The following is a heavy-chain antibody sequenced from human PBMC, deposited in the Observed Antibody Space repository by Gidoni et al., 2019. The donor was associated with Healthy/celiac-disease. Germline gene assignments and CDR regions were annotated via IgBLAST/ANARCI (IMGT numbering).Heavy chain of an antibody. Sequence: QLQLQESGPGLVKPSETLSLTCTVSGCSISSSSYYWGWIRQPPGKGLEWIGSIYYSGSTYYNPSLKSRVTISVDTSKNQFSLKLSSVTAADTDVYYCARYSSFLGPGQYWGQGTLVTVSS. D-gene: IGHD6-6*01. CDR2: IYYSGST. J-gene: IGHJ4*02. CDR1: GCSISSSSYY. V-gene: IGHV4-39*01. CDR3: ARYSSFLGPGQY.